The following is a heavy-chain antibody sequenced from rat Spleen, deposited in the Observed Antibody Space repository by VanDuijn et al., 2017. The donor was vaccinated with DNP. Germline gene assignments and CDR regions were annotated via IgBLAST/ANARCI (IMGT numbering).Heavy chain of an antibody. CDR3: TTGGAAAY. D-gene: IGHD1-2*01. J-gene: IGHJ2*01. CDR2: IFYDDSRT. CDR1: GFTFSDYA. V-gene: IGHV5S10*01. Sequence: EVQLVESGGGLVQPGRSLKLSCAASGFTFSDYAMAWVRQSPKKGLEWVAAIFYDDSRTYYRDSVKGRFTISRDNAKSTLYLQMDSLRSEDTATYYCTTGGAAAYWGQGVMVTVSS.